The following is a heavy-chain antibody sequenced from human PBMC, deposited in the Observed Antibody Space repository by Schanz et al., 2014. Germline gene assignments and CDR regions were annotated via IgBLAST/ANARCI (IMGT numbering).Heavy chain of an antibody. D-gene: IGHD3-10*01. CDR2: ISHDGYST. Sequence: EVQLVESGGGLVQPGGSLRLSCSASGFTFSIYAMHWVRQAPGKGLEYVSAISHDGYSTYYADSVKGRFTISRDNSKNTLYLQMNSLRAEDTAVYYCAKDGPGGSGSYSADGGMDVWGQGTTVTVSS. CDR3: AKDGPGGSGSYSADGGMDV. V-gene: IGHV3-64D*06. J-gene: IGHJ6*02. CDR1: GFTFSIYA.